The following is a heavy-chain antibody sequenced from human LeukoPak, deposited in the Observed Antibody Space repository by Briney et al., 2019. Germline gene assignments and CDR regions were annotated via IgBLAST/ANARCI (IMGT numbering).Heavy chain of an antibody. CDR1: GGSISSSSYY. Sequence: SETLSLTCTVSGGSISSSSYYWGWIRQPPGKGLEWIGSIYYSGSTYYNPSPKSRVTISVDTSKNQFSLKLSSMTAADTAVYFSAGNSGRSPVDGWGQGTLVTVSS. D-gene: IGHD6-19*01. J-gene: IGHJ4*02. CDR3: AGNSGRSPVDG. V-gene: IGHV4-39*01. CDR2: IYYSGST.